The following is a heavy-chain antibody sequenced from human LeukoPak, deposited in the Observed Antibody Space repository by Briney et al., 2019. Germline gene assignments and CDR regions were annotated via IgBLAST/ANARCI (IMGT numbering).Heavy chain of an antibody. CDR3: ARHLHNDHGDPNWFDP. CDR2: INHSGST. Sequence: SETLSLTCAVYGGSFSGYYWSWLRQPPEKGLEWIGEINHSGSTNYNPSLKSRVTISVDTSKNQFSLKLSSVTAADTAFYYCARHLHNDHGDPNWFDPWGQGILVTASS. V-gene: IGHV4-34*01. J-gene: IGHJ5*02. D-gene: IGHD4/OR15-4a*01. CDR1: GGSFSGYY.